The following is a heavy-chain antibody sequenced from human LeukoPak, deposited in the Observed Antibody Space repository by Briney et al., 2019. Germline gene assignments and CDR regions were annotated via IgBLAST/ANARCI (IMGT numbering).Heavy chain of an antibody. J-gene: IGHJ4*02. CDR1: GASIKNYY. V-gene: IGHV4-59*06. Sequence: PSETLSLTCTVSGASIKNYYWSWIRQHPGKGLEWIGYIYYSGSTYYNPSLKSRVTISVDTSKNQFSLKLSSVTAADTAVYYCAVAAAAGTDFDYWGQGTLVTVSS. D-gene: IGHD6-13*01. CDR3: AVAAAAGTDFDY. CDR2: IYYSGST.